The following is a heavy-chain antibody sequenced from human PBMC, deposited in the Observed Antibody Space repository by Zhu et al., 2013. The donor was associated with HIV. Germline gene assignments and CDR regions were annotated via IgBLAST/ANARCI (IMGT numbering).Heavy chain of an antibody. Sequence: QVQLVQSGAEVKKPGASVKVSCKTSGSTLTNYDINWVRQAPGQGFEWLGWMKPENGNTGYAQKFQGRVTMTRSTSKTTVYMELSSLRSEDTAVYYCARHAYYDYVRAFDIWGPRGQWSPSLQ. D-gene: IGHD3-16*01. CDR3: ARHAYYDYVRAFDI. CDR2: MKPENGNT. V-gene: IGHV1-8*01. J-gene: IGHJ3*02. CDR1: GSTLTNYD.